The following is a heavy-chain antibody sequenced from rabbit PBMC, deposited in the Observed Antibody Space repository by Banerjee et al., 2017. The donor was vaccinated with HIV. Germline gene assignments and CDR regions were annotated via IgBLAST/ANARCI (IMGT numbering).Heavy chain of an antibody. CDR2: IYGGSSGNT. Sequence: QEQLEESGGDLVKPEGSLTLTCTASGFSFSSSYWICWVRQAPGKGLEWIACIYGGSSGNTYYASWAKGRFTLSKTSSTTVTLQMTGLTAADTATYFCARDDVTAGSIDGMDLWGPGTLVTVS. CDR1: GFSFSSSYW. J-gene: IGHJ6*01. V-gene: IGHV1S45*01. D-gene: IGHD3-1*01. CDR3: ARDDVTAGSIDGMDL.